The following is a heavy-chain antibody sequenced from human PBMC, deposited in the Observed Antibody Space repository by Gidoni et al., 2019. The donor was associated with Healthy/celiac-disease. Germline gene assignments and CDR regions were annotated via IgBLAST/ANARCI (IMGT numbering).Heavy chain of an antibody. Sequence: QVQLVESGGGVAQPGRSLRRSCPASGSTVSSNAMHWVRQAPGKGLEWVAVISYDGINKYYADSVKGRFTISRDNSQNTLYLQMNSLRAEDTAVYYCARGEPIVVVANDAFDIWGQGTMVTVSS. CDR3: ARGEPIVVVANDAFDI. J-gene: IGHJ3*02. V-gene: IGHV3-30*01. CDR1: GSTVSSNA. CDR2: ISYDGINK. D-gene: IGHD3-22*01.